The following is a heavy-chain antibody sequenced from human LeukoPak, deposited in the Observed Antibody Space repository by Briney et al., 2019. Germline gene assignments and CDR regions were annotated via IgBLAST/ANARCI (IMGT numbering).Heavy chain of an antibody. Sequence: GGSLRLSCAASGFTFSSYSMNWFRQAPGKGLEWVSSISSSSSYIYYADSVKGRFTISRDNAKNSLYLQMNSLRAEDTAVYYCARDSLFGVAKVDYWGQGTLVTVSS. D-gene: IGHD3-3*01. V-gene: IGHV3-21*01. CDR2: ISSSSSYI. J-gene: IGHJ4*02. CDR1: GFTFSSYS. CDR3: ARDSLFGVAKVDY.